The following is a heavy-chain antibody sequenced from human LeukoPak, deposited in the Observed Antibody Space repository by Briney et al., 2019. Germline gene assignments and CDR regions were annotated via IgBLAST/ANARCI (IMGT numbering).Heavy chain of an antibody. CDR1: GYTFTGYY. V-gene: IGHV1-2*02. Sequence: ASVTVSCKASGYTFTGYYMHWVRQAPGQGLEWMGWINPNSGGTNYAQKFQGRVTMTRDTSISTAYMELSRLRSDDTAVYYCARGRLLWFGGATWFDPWGQGTLVTVSS. D-gene: IGHD3-10*01. J-gene: IGHJ5*02. CDR2: INPNSGGT. CDR3: ARGRLLWFGGATWFDP.